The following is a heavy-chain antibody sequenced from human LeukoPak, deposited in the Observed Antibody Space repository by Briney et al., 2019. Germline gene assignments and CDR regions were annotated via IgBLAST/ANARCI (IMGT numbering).Heavy chain of an antibody. CDR2: IKPDGSEI. Sequence: GGCLRLCCAASVLTFSSYWMNCVSQAPGKEFVCVTNIKPDGSEIYYVDSVKGRFTISRDNAKNSLYLQMNSLRAEDTAVYYCAKSQGMGAITGGFDYWGQGTLVTVSS. CDR3: AKSQGMGAITGGFDY. D-gene: IGHD1-26*01. V-gene: IGHV3-7*01. CDR1: VLTFSSYW. J-gene: IGHJ4*02.